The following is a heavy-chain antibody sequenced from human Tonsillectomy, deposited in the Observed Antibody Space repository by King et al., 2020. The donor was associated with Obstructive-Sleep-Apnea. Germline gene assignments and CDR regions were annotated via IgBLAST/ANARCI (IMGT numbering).Heavy chain of an antibody. J-gene: IGHJ4*02. D-gene: IGHD3-22*01. CDR2: ISWNSGSI. CDR1: GFTFDAYA. Sequence: VQLVESGGGLVQPGRSLRLSCAASGFTFDAYAMHWVRQAPGKGLEGVSGISWNSGSIGYSGSLKGRFTISRDNAKNSLFLQMNSLRTEDTALYFCVKDPSYYYPSGGYYKNWGQGTLVTVSS. V-gene: IGHV3-9*01. CDR3: VKDPSYYYPSGGYYKN.